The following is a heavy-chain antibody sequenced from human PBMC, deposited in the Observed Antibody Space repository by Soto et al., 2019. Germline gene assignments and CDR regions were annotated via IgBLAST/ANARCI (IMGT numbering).Heavy chain of an antibody. CDR2: INPNSGGT. V-gene: IGHV1-2*02. D-gene: IGHD2-2*01. CDR1: GYTFTGYY. Sequence: ASVKVSCKASGYTFTGYYMRWVRQAPGQGXEWMGWINPNSGGTNYAQKFQGRVTMTRDTSISTAYMELSRLRSDDTAVYYCARGQYQLLGPLDYYYGMDVWGQGTTVTVSS. J-gene: IGHJ6*02. CDR3: ARGQYQLLGPLDYYYGMDV.